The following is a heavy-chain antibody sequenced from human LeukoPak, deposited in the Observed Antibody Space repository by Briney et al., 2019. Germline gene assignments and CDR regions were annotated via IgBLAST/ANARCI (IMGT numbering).Heavy chain of an antibody. CDR2: IYYSGST. D-gene: IGHD3-9*01. CDR1: GGSISSYY. CDR3: ASLYYDILTGHQDAFDI. V-gene: IGHV4-59*08. Sequence: SETLSLTCTVSGGSISSYYWSWTRQPPGKGLEWIGYIYYSGSTNYNPSLKSRVTISVDTSKNQFSLKLSSVTAADTAVYYCASLYYDILTGHQDAFDIWGQGTMVTVSS. J-gene: IGHJ3*02.